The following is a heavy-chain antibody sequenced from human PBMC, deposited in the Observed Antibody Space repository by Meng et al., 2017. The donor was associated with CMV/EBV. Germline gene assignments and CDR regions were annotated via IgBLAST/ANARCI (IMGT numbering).Heavy chain of an antibody. J-gene: IGHJ4*02. D-gene: IGHD7-27*01. CDR1: GFTFSHYW. V-gene: IGHV3-74*03. CDR3: GRDLTGERDQ. Sequence: EVEVSESGVGLVQAGGYLRLSCEDSGFTFSHYWMHWVRQVPGEGPVWVSRINTDGSFTAYADSVKGRFTISRDNAKNTLYLHMHGLRVDDSAVYYCGRDLTGERDQWGQGTLVTVSS. CDR2: INTDGSFT.